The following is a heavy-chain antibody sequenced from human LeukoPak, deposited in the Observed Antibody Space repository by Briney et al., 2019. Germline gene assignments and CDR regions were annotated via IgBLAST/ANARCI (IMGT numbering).Heavy chain of an antibody. CDR1: GFTFSSYS. D-gene: IGHD6-19*01. CDR3: ARDSSVYYYYYMDV. CDR2: ISSSSSTI. V-gene: IGHV3-48*01. Sequence: GGSLRLSCAASGFTFSSYSMNWVRQAPGKGLEWVSYISSSSSTIYYADSVKGRFTISRDNAKNSLYLQTNSLRAEDTAAYYCARDSSVYYYYYMDVWGKGTTVTVSS. J-gene: IGHJ6*03.